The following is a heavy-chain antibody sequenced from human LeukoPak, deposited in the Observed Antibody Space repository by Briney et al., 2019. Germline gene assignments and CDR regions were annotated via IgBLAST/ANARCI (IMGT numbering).Heavy chain of an antibody. Sequence: SVKVSCKASGGTFSSYAISWLRQAPGQGLEWMGGIIPIFGTANYAQKFQGRVTITADKSTSTAYMELSSLRSEDTAVYYCARAEPLDYDILTVNWFDPWGQGTLVTVSS. D-gene: IGHD3-9*01. V-gene: IGHV1-69*06. CDR2: IIPIFGTA. CDR3: ARAEPLDYDILTVNWFDP. CDR1: GGTFSSYA. J-gene: IGHJ5*02.